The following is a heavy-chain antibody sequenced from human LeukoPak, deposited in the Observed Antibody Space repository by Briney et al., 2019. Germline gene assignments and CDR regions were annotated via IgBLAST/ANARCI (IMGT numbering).Heavy chain of an antibody. CDR3: ARGSSGYYLSHDY. V-gene: IGHV1-2*02. J-gene: IGHJ4*02. CDR2: INPNSGGT. CDR1: GYTFTGYY. Sequence: GASVKVSCKASGYTFTGYYMHWVRQAPGQGLEWMGWINPNSGGTNYAQKFQGRVTMTRDTSISTAYMELSRLRSDDTAVYYCARGSSGYYLSHDYWGQGTLVTVSS. D-gene: IGHD3-22*01.